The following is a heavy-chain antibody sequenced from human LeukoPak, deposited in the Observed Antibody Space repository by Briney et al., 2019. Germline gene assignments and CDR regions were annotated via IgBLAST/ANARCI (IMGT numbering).Heavy chain of an antibody. CDR3: GRQRGKVRYFDFVDLGY. D-gene: IGHD3-9*01. J-gene: IGHJ4*02. Sequence: SQTLSLTCTVSGCSISSSSYQWGWIRQPPGKGLEWFGTIYYVGTTYFHPSPNSRVPISIETSNNQFFLKLNSVSAADTAVCYRGRQRGKVRYFDFVDLGYWGQGTLVTVSS. CDR2: IYYVGTT. V-gene: IGHV4-39*01. CDR1: GCSISSSSYQ.